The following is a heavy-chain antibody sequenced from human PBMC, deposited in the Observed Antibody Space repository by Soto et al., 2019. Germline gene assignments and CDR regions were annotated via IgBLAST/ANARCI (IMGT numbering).Heavy chain of an antibody. Sequence: ASVKVSCKASGYSFATSGISWVRQAPGQGLEWMGWISAYNGNTNYEQKLQDRVTMTTDTSTSTAYLELRSLRSDDTAVYYCARAGHYYDCSGYDTWGQGTMVTVSS. V-gene: IGHV1-18*01. J-gene: IGHJ5*02. CDR3: ARAGHYYDCSGYDT. D-gene: IGHD3-22*01. CDR1: GYSFATSG. CDR2: ISAYNGNT.